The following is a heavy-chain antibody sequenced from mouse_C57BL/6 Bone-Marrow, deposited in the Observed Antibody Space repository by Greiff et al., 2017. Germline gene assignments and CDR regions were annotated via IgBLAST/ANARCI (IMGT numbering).Heavy chain of an antibody. V-gene: IGHV14-4*01. D-gene: IGHD2-12*01. Sequence: EVQLQQSGAELVRPGASVKLSCTASGFNIKDDYMHWVKQRPEQGLEWIGWIDPENGDTESASKFQGKATITADTSSNTAYLQLSSLTSQDTAVYYCTTLRRGYWYFDVWGTGTTVTVSS. CDR1: GFNIKDDY. CDR2: IDPENGDT. J-gene: IGHJ1*03. CDR3: TTLRRGYWYFDV.